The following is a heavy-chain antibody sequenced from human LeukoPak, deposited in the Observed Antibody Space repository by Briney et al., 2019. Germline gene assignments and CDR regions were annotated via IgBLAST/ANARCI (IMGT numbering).Heavy chain of an antibody. CDR1: GGSISSGSYY. V-gene: IGHV4-61*02. J-gene: IGHJ4*02. D-gene: IGHD5-18*01. CDR2: IYTSGST. Sequence: SETLSLTCTVSGGSISSGSYYWSWIRQPAGKGLEWIGRIYTSGSTNYNPSLKSRVTISVDTSKNQFPLKLSSVTAADTAVYYCARGGYSYGYFDYWGQGTLVTVSS. CDR3: ARGGYSYGYFDY.